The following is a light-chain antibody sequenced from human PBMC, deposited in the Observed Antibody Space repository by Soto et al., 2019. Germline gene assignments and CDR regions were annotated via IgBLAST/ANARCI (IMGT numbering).Light chain of an antibody. CDR3: QQRTNWPLT. V-gene: IGKV3-11*01. CDR2: DAS. J-gene: IGKJ4*01. CDR1: QSVSIY. Sequence: EIVLTQSPATLSLSPGERATLSCRASQSVSIYLAWYQQKPGQAPRLLIYDASNRATGIPARFSGSGSGTDFTLTISSLEPEDFAVYYCQQRTNWPLTFGAGTKVEIK.